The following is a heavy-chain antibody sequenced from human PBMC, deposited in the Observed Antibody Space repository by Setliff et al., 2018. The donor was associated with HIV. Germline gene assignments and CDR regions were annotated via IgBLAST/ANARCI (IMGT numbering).Heavy chain of an antibody. J-gene: IGHJ4*02. CDR3: IWSGSSGLYYFDH. CDR2: IKSKIDGETT. V-gene: IGHV3-15*01. CDR1: GFTFSDAW. D-gene: IGHD3-22*01. Sequence: AGSLKISCAGSGFTFSDAWITWVRQAPGKGLEWLGRIKSKIDGETTDYAAPVKGRFTISRDDSKNTVYLHMNSLKTEDTAVYYCIWSGSSGLYYFDHWGQGTLVTVSS.